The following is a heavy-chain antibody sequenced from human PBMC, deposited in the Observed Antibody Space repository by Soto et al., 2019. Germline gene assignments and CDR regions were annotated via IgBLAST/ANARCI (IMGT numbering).Heavy chain of an antibody. CDR3: AKVAIVVVPAAIQDYYYGMDV. CDR2: ISYDGSNK. D-gene: IGHD2-2*02. V-gene: IGHV3-30*18. J-gene: IGHJ6*01. CDR1: GFTFSSYG. Sequence: QVQLVESGGGVVQPGRSLRLSCAASGFTFSSYGVHWVRQAPGKGLEWVAVISYDGSNKYYADSVKGRFTISRDNSKNTLYLQMNSLRAEDTDVYYCAKVAIVVVPAAIQDYYYGMDVW.